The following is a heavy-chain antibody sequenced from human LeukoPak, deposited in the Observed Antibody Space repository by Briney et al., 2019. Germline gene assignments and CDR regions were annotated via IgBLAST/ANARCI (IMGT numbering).Heavy chain of an antibody. CDR1: GFTFSSYA. Sequence: PGRSLRLSCAASGFTFSSYAMSWVRQAPGRGLEWVSVISGGGGSTYYADSVKGRFTISRDNSKNTLDLQMNSLRAEDTAVYYCAKYSSGYYYPFDYWGQGTLVTVSS. D-gene: IGHD3-22*01. CDR3: AKYSSGYYYPFDY. CDR2: ISGGGGST. V-gene: IGHV3-23*01. J-gene: IGHJ4*02.